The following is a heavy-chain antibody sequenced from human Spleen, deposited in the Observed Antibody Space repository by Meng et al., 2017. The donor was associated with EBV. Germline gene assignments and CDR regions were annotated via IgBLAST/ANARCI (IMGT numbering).Heavy chain of an antibody. D-gene: IGHD2-21*02. CDR1: GRSINHYY. J-gene: IGHJ5*01. CDR3: ARVVTGRFDP. Sequence: VRRQESGPGLVKPSGTLSLTCTVSGRSINHYYWTWIRQPPGKGLECIGDIYYTGSTNYRPSLKSRVTISVDTSKNQFSLKLSSVTAADTAVYYCARVVTGRFDPWGQGILVTVSS. V-gene: IGHV4-59*01. CDR2: IYYTGST.